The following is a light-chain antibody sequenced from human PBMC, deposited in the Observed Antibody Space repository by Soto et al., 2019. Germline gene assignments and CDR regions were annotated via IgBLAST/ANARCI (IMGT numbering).Light chain of an antibody. CDR3: QQYGSSGT. J-gene: IGKJ1*01. V-gene: IGKV3-20*01. CDR2: GAS. CDR1: QSVTGSY. Sequence: EIVLAQSPGTLSLSPGDTATLSCRASQSVTGSYLAWYQQKPGQAPRLLIFGASSRATGIPGRFSGSESRTDFTLTISSLEPDDFAVYYCQQYGSSGTFGQGTKVDIK.